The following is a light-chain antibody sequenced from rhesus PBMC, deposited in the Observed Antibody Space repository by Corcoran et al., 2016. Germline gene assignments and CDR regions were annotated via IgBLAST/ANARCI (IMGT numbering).Light chain of an antibody. V-gene: IGKV1-59*02. J-gene: IGKJ3*01. CDR3: QKCDSAPFT. Sequence: AIQMTQSPSSLSASVGDTVTITCRASQSTGSNLAWYQQKTGKVPKLLIYAASTLQSEVPSRFSGSGSGTDFTLTISSLQPEDFATYYCQKCDSAPFTFGPGTRLDIK. CDR1: QSTGSN. CDR2: AAS.